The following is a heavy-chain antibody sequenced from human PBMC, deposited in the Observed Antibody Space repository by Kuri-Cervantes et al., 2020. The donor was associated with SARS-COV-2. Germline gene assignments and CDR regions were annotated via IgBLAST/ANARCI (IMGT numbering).Heavy chain of an antibody. Sequence: SVKVSCKASGGTFRNYGFSWVRQAPGQRPEWMGGIIPILGPANYAPRFQGRATITADQSTNIAYVELNSLTSEDTAAYYCARGGVATPYYAMDVWGQGTTVTVSS. V-gene: IGHV1-69*10. J-gene: IGHJ6*02. D-gene: IGHD2-21*01. CDR3: ARGGVATPYYAMDV. CDR2: IIPILGPA. CDR1: GGTFRNYG.